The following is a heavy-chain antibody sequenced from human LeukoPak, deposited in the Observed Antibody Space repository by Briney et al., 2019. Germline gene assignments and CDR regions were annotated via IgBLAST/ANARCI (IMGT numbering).Heavy chain of an antibody. V-gene: IGHV1-2*06. CDR3: ARDRVAVAGPFDY. D-gene: IGHD6-19*01. CDR1: GYTFTGYY. Sequence: GASVKVSCKASGYTFTGYYMHWVRQAPGQGLEWMGRINPNSGGTNYAQKFQGRVTMTRDTSTSTVYMELSSLRSEDTAVYYCARDRVAVAGPFDYWGQGTLVTVSS. CDR2: INPNSGGT. J-gene: IGHJ4*02.